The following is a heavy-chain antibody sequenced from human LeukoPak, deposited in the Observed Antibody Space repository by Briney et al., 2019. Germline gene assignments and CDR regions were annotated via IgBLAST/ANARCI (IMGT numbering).Heavy chain of an antibody. CDR1: GGSISSYY. Sequence: SETLSLTCTVSGGSISSYYWGWIRQPPGKGLEWIGSIYYSGSTYYNPSLKSRVTISVDTSKNQFSLKLSSVTAADTAVYYCARDGPDYYDSSGYYYGAFDIWGQGTMVTVSS. D-gene: IGHD3-22*01. CDR3: ARDGPDYYDSSGYYYGAFDI. V-gene: IGHV4-39*07. J-gene: IGHJ3*02. CDR2: IYYSGST.